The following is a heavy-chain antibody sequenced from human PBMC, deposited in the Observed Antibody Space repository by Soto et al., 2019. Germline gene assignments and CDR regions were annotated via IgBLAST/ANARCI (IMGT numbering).Heavy chain of an antibody. J-gene: IGHJ4*02. CDR3: AVAMTAVTTYDY. D-gene: IGHD4-17*01. CDR1: GGSFSSGSYC. CDR2: IHYSGSN. V-gene: IGHV4-31*03. Sequence: QVQLQESGPGLVKPSQTLSLTCTVSGGSFSSGSYCWSWIRQHPGKGLEWVGYIHYSGSNSYNPSLSKRVTMSAETSKNQFFLVLSSVTVAATAVDYCAVAMTAVTTYDYWGQGTLVTVSS.